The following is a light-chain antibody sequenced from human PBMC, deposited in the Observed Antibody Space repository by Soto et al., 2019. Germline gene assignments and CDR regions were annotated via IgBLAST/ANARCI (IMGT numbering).Light chain of an antibody. CDR3: SSYAGGNIL. Sequence: QSALTQPPSASGSPGQSVTISCTGTSSDVGGYNYVSWYQQHPGKAPKLMIYEVNKRPSGVPDRCSASKSGNPASLTVSGLQAEDEADYYCSSYAGGNILFGTGTKLTVL. CDR2: EVN. V-gene: IGLV2-8*01. J-gene: IGLJ1*01. CDR1: SSDVGGYNY.